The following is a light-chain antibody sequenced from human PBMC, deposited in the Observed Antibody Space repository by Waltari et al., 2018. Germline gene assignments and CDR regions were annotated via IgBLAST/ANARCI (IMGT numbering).Light chain of an antibody. J-gene: IGLJ2*01. CDR2: DNS. CDR1: KIGSQS. Sequence: SYVVTQPPSVSVAPGQTARITCGGNKIGSQSVHWYQQRPGQAPVLVVYDNSDRPSGISERRSGSNCANTATLSINRVEAGDEADYYCQVWDDSSDQGVFGGGTKLTDL. CDR3: QVWDDSSDQGV. V-gene: IGLV3-21*02.